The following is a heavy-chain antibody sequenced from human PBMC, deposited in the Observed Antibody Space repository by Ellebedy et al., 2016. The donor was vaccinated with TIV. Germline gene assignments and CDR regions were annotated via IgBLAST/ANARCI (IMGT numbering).Heavy chain of an antibody. J-gene: IGHJ4*02. Sequence: SETLSLTCSVSGASIRNSGYYWGWIRQPPGKRLEWIGSIFNTGATYYNPSLERRVSISMGTSKNQFSLDLTYVTAADTAIYYFARRTDSGSYYDYFNLWGQGTLVTVSS. CDR3: ARRTDSGSYYDYFNL. CDR2: IFNTGAT. CDR1: GASIRNSGYY. D-gene: IGHD1-26*01. V-gene: IGHV4-39*01.